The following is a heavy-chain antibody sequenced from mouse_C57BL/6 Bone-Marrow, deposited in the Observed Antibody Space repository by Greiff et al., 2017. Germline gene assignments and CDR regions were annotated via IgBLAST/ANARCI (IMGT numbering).Heavy chain of an antibody. D-gene: IGHD1-1*02. CDR3: ARWGNYAQFAY. V-gene: IGHV1-64*01. Sequence: QVQLKQPGAELVKPGASVKLSCKASGYTFTSYWMHWVKQRPGQGLEWIGMIHPNSGSTNYNEKFKSKATLTVDKSSSTAYMQLSSLTSEDSAVYYCARWGNYAQFAYWGQGTLVTVSA. CDR2: IHPNSGST. CDR1: GYTFTSYW. J-gene: IGHJ3*01.